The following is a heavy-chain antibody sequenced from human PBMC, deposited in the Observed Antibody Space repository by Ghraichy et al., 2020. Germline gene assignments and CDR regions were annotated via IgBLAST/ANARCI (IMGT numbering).Heavy chain of an antibody. V-gene: IGHV3-30*18. D-gene: IGHD1-26*01. Sequence: GEYLNISCAASGFNFGSFGMHWVRQAPGKGLEWLAVISFDGSKKDLADSVKGRFTVSRDNSKNMLYLQMDSLRPEDSAMYYCAKVRYSGSSRPYYDHWGLGTLVTVSS. J-gene: IGHJ4*02. CDR2: ISFDGSKK. CDR1: GFNFGSFG. CDR3: AKVRYSGSSRPYYDH.